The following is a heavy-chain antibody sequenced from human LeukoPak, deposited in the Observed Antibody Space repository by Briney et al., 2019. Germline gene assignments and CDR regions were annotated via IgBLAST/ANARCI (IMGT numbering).Heavy chain of an antibody. CDR1: GGTFSTSA. V-gene: IGHV1-69*13. J-gene: IGHJ3*02. D-gene: IGHD4-23*01. CDR3: ARALGEIAVTAFYLHYDFDI. Sequence: ASVKVSCKASGGTFSTSAISWVRQAPGQGLEWMGGIIPFFVTPNYAQKFQGRVTITADESTNTAYMELSSLRSEDTAMYYCARALGEIAVTAFYLHYDFDIWGQGTMVTVSS. CDR2: IIPFFVTP.